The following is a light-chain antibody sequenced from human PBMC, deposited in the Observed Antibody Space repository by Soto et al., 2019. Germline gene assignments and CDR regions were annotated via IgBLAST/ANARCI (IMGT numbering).Light chain of an antibody. CDR2: DAS. CDR1: QSVSSY. CDR3: QQRSNWPPGVT. V-gene: IGKV3-11*01. Sequence: EIVLTQSPATLSLSPGERATLSCRASQSVSSYLAWYQQKPGQAPRLLIYDASNRATGIPARFSGSGSGTDVPLTISSREPEDFAVYYCQQRSNWPPGVTFGPGTKVDIK. J-gene: IGKJ3*01.